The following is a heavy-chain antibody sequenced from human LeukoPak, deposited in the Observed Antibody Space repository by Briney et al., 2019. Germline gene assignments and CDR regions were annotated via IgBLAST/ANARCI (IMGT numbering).Heavy chain of an antibody. Sequence: GGSLRLSCAASGFTFSTYWTTWVRQAPGKGLEWVANIKPDGSEKYYVDSVKGRFTISRDNAKNSLYLQMNSLTAEDTAVYYCARDRTRSAYWGQGTLVIVSS. J-gene: IGHJ4*02. V-gene: IGHV3-7*01. D-gene: IGHD1-14*01. CDR2: IKPDGSEK. CDR1: GFTFSTYW. CDR3: ARDRTRSAY.